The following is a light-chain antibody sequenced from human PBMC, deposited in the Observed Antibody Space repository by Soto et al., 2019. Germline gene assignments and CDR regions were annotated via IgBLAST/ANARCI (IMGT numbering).Light chain of an antibody. CDR3: QHRYSGPLT. CDR2: AAS. J-gene: IGKJ4*01. V-gene: IGKV1-39*01. Sequence: IRLTQSPSSLSASVGDRVTSTCRASQSISSYLKWYQQKPGKAPKVLIYAASSLQSGVPSRFSGIGSGTDFTLSISSLQPEDVATYYCQHRYSGPLTFGGGTKVDIK. CDR1: QSISSY.